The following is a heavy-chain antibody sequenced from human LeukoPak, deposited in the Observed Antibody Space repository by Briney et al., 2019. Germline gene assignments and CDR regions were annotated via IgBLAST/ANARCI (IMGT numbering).Heavy chain of an antibody. V-gene: IGHV4-61*02. CDR1: GGSISSGSYY. CDR2: IYTSGST. CDR3: ASERRYFDWLYFDY. Sequence: SETLSLTCTASGGSISSGSYYWSWIRQPAGKGLEWIGRIYTSGSTNYNPSLKSRVTISVDTSKNQFSLKLSSVTAADTAVYYCASERRYFDWLYFDYWGQGTLVTVSS. J-gene: IGHJ4*02. D-gene: IGHD3-9*01.